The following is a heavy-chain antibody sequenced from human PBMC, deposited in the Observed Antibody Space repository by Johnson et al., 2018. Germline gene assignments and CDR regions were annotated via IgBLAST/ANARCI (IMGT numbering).Heavy chain of an antibody. V-gene: IGHV3-7*01. J-gene: IGHJ4*02. CDR2: IKDDGSDK. CDR1: GFIFSNYW. Sequence: VQLQESGGGLVQPGGSLRLSCAGSGFIFSNYWMSWLRQAPGKGLEWVAHIKDDGSDKVYVDSVKGRFTISRDNAKNSLDLQMNSLRAEDTAVYYCARDPLHFMGWEDWGQGTLVTVSS. CDR3: ARDPLHFMGWED. D-gene: IGHD1-26*01.